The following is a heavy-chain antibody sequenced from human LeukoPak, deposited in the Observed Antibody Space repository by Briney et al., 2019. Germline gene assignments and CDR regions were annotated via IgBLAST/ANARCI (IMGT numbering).Heavy chain of an antibody. CDR1: GFTVSSNY. V-gene: IGHV3-66*01. J-gene: IGHJ4*02. CDR3: ARGGSSTILNYFDY. Sequence: GGSLRLSCAASGFTVSSNYMSWVRQAPGKGLEWVSVIYSGGSTYYADSVKGRFTISRDNAKNSLYLQMNSLRAEDTAVYYCARGGSSTILNYFDYWGQGTLVTVSS. D-gene: IGHD2-2*01. CDR2: IYSGGST.